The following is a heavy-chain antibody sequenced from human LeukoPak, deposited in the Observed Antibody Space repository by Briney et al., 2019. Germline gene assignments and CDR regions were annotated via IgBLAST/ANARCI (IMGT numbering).Heavy chain of an antibody. CDR3: ARDTGPVDY. Sequence: PGGSLRLSCAASGFTFSSYAMSWVRQAPGKGLEWLSYISSGSSDIHYADSVKGRFTISRDNAKNSLYLQMNSLRAEDTAVYYCARDTGPVDYWGQGTLVTVSS. D-gene: IGHD4-17*01. CDR2: ISSGSSDI. V-gene: IGHV3-48*01. CDR1: GFTFSSYA. J-gene: IGHJ4*02.